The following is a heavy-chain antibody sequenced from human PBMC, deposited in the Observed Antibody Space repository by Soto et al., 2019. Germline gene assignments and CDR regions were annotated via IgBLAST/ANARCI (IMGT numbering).Heavy chain of an antibody. J-gene: IGHJ4*02. CDR2: IYYSGST. CDR3: ARVRYNWNYAGFDY. V-gene: IGHV4-30-4*01. Sequence: LSLTCTVSGGSISSGDYYWSWIRQPPGKGLEWIGYIYYSGSTYYNPSLKSRVTISVDTSKNQFSLKLSSVTAADTAVYYCARVRYNWNYAGFDYWGQGTLVTVSS. D-gene: IGHD1-7*01. CDR1: GGSISSGDYY.